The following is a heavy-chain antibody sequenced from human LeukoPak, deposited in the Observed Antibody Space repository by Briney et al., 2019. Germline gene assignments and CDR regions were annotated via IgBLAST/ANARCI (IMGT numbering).Heavy chain of an antibody. CDR3: AREVVSSPSYFDS. J-gene: IGHJ4*02. V-gene: IGHV3-53*01. CDR2: FYRGDST. Sequence: TGGSLRLSCVASGFSLSNFQMYWVRQAPGKGLEWVSFFYRGDSTYYAGSVRGRFTISRDNSKNTLYLLMNSLIPEDTAVYYCAREVVSSPSYFDSWGQGTLVTVSS. D-gene: IGHD2-15*01. CDR1: GFSLSNFQ.